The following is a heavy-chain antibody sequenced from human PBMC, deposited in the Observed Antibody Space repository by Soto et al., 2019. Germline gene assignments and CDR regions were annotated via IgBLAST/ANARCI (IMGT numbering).Heavy chain of an antibody. Sequence: QVQLQESGPGLVKPSQTLSLTCTVSGGSISSGGYYWSWIRQHPGKGLEWIGYIYYSGSTYYNPSLKRRVTISVDTSKNQFSLKLSSVTAADTAVYYCARKPVLLWFGESESGDENWGQGTLVTVSS. J-gene: IGHJ4*02. V-gene: IGHV4-31*03. D-gene: IGHD3-10*01. CDR3: ARKPVLLWFGESESGDEN. CDR1: GGSISSGGYY. CDR2: IYYSGST.